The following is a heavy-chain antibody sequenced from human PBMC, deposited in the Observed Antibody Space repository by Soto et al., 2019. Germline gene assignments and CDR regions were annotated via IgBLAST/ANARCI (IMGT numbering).Heavy chain of an antibody. CDR1: GYTFTSYD. Sequence: QVQRVQSGAEVKKPGASVKVSCKASGYTFTSYDINWLRQATGQGLEWMGWMNPNSCNTCYAQKIQVRVTMTRNTSISTAYMELSSLRSEDTAVYYCARERTVAGNDYWGQGTLVTVSS. V-gene: IGHV1-8*01. D-gene: IGHD6-19*01. J-gene: IGHJ4*02. CDR3: ARERTVAGNDY. CDR2: MNPNSCNT.